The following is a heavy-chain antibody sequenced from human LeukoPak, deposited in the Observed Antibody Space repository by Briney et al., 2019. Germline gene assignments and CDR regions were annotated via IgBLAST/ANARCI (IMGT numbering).Heavy chain of an antibody. V-gene: IGHV4-4*07. CDR3: ARNSAVAGDFDY. CDR2: IYTSGST. CDR1: GGSISSHY. J-gene: IGHJ4*02. D-gene: IGHD6-19*01. Sequence: SETLSLTCTVSGGSISSHYWSWIRQPAGKGLEWIGRIYTSGSTNYNPSLKSRVTMSVDTSKNQFSLKLSSVTAADTAVYYCARNSAVAGDFDYWGQGTLVTVSS.